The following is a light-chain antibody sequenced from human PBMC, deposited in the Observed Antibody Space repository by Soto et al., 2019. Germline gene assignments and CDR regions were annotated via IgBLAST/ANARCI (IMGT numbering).Light chain of an antibody. CDR2: AAS. V-gene: IGKV1-9*01. CDR3: QQLNSFTFT. J-gene: IGKJ3*01. Sequence: DIQLTQSPSFLSASVGDRVTITCRASQGIGSYLAWYQQKPGKAPKLLIYAASTLQSGVPSRFSGSGSGSEFTLTISSLQSEDFATYYCQQLNSFTFTFGPGTKVDIK. CDR1: QGIGSY.